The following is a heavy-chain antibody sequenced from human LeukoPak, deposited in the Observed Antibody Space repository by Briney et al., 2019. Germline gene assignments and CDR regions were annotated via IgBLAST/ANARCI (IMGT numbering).Heavy chain of an antibody. J-gene: IGHJ5*02. Sequence: SETLPLTCAVYGGSFSGYYWSWLRQPPGKGLEWIGEINHSGSTNYNPSLKSRVTISVDTSKNQFSLKLSSVTAADTAVYYCARAVRYCSTSCPWGQGTLVTVSS. V-gene: IGHV4-34*01. CDR1: GGSFSGYY. CDR2: INHSGST. CDR3: ARAVRYCSTSCP. D-gene: IGHD2-2*01.